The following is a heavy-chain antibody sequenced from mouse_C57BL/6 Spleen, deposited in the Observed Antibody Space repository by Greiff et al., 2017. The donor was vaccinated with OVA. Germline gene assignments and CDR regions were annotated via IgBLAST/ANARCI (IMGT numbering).Heavy chain of an antibody. CDR2: INPGSGGT. CDR3: AREVVDWYFDV. CDR1: GYAFTNYL. J-gene: IGHJ1*03. V-gene: IGHV1-54*01. D-gene: IGHD1-1*01. Sequence: LQESGAELVRPGTSVKVSCKASGYAFTNYLIEWVKQRPGQGLEWIGVINPGSGGTNYNEKFKGKATLTADKSSSTAYMQLSSLTSEDSAVYFCAREVVDWYFDVWGTGTTVTVSS.